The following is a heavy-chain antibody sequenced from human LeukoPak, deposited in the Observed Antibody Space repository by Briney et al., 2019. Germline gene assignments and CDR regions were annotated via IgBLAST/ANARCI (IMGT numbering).Heavy chain of an antibody. J-gene: IGHJ4*02. CDR3: ARDYYGSGSYSTDY. D-gene: IGHD3-10*01. Sequence: VASVTVSCKASGYTFTGYQMHWVRQAPGQGLEWMGWINPNSGGTSYAQEFQGRVTMTRDTSIGTAYMELSRLRSDDTAVYYCARDYYGSGSYSTDYWGQGTLVTVSS. V-gene: IGHV1-2*02. CDR2: INPNSGGT. CDR1: GYTFTGYQ.